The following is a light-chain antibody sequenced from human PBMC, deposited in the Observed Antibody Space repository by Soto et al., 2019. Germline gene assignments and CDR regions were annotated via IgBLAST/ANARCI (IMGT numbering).Light chain of an antibody. J-gene: IGLJ3*02. Sequence: QSALTQPPTVSGAPGQRVAISCTGGSSNIGAGYDVHWYQQFPGTAPRLLIYAKTKRPSGVSDRFSGSTSGTSASLAVTGLQAEDEADYHCQSYDSSLGGWVFGGGTKLTVL. CDR2: AKT. CDR1: SSNIGAGYD. CDR3: QSYDSSLGGWV. V-gene: IGLV1-40*01.